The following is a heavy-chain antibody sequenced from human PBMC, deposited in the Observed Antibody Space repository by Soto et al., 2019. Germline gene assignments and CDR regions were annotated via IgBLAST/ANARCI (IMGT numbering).Heavy chain of an antibody. D-gene: IGHD2-8*01. CDR1: GGSISRYY. J-gene: IGHJ4*02. CDR2: IYYSGST. CDR3: AGENGY. Sequence: SSETLSLTCTVSGGSISRYYWSWIRQPPGKGLEWIGYIYYSGSTNYNPSLKSRVTISVDTSKNQFSLKLSSVTAADTAVYYCAGENGYWGQGTLVTVSS. V-gene: IGHV4-59*01.